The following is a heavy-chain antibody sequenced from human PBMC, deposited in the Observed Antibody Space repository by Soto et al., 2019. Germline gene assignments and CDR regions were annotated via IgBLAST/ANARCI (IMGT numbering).Heavy chain of an antibody. CDR2: IRNKASGGTT. CDR1: GFVFSSAW. CDR3: TTDLGYYYNHNGY. V-gene: IGHV3-15*07. Sequence: PGGSLRLSCAGSGFVFSSAWMNWVRQAPARGLEWVGRIRNKASGGTTDYAAPVQGRFTISRDDSKNALYLQMNSLKTEDTAVYYCTTDLGYYYNHNGYWGQGALVTVSS. D-gene: IGHD3-22*01. J-gene: IGHJ4*02.